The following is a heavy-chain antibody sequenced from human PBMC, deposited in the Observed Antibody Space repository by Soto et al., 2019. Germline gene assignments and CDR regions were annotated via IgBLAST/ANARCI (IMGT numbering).Heavy chain of an antibody. D-gene: IGHD4-17*01. CDR1: GGTFSRYA. J-gene: IGHJ4*02. CDR3: ARAAGLRVDY. CDR2: IIPIFGTA. V-gene: IGHV1-69*13. Sequence: ASVKVSCKASGGTFSRYAISWARQAPGQGLEWMGGIIPIFGTANYAQKFQGRVTITADESTSTAYMELSSLRFEDTAVYYCARAAGLRVDYWGQGTLVTVSS.